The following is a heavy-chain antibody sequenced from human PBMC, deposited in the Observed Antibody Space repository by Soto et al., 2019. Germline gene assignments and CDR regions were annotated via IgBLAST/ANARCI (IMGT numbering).Heavy chain of an antibody. D-gene: IGHD3-3*01. CDR2: IYYDGST. Sequence: PSETLSLTCTVSGDSISTDYWSWIRQPPGKGLEWIGFIYYDGSTQYNPSLKSRVTISVDTSKNQFSLKLNSVTAADTAVYYCAREPSWSGYFEFWGQGTLVTVSS. CDR1: GDSISTDY. J-gene: IGHJ4*02. V-gene: IGHV4-59*01. CDR3: AREPSWSGYFEF.